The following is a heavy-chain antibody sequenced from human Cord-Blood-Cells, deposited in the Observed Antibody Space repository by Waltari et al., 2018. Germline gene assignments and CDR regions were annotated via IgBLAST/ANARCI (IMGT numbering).Heavy chain of an antibody. V-gene: IGHV4-34*01. CDR2: INQSGST. J-gene: IGHJ3*02. CDR3: ARTLYDSSGYYSDAFDI. Sequence: QVQLQQWGAGLLKPSATLSLTCAVYGGSFSGYYWSWIRQSPGKGLEWIGEINQSGSTNYNPYLKSRVTISIDTSKIQFYLKLSSVTDADTAVYYCARTLYDSSGYYSDAFDIWGQGTMVTVSS. CDR1: GGSFSGYY. D-gene: IGHD3-22*01.